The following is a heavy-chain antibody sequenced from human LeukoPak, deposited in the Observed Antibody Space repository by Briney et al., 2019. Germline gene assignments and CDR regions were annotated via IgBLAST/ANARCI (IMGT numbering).Heavy chain of an antibody. V-gene: IGHV3-30*02. J-gene: IGHJ1*01. CDR2: IRYDGSNK. D-gene: IGHD4-17*01. Sequence: GGSLRLSCAASGFTFSSYGMHWVRQAPGKGLEWVAFIRYDGSNKYYADSVKGRFTISRDNSKNTLYLQMNSLRAEDTAVYYCARDHHVDYGAVLQHWGQGTLVTVSS. CDR1: GFTFSSYG. CDR3: ARDHHVDYGAVLQH.